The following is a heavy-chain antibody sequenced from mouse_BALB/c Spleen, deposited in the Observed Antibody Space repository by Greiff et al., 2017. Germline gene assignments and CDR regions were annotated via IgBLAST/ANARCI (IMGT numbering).Heavy chain of an antibody. CDR1: GFTFSSYY. J-gene: IGHJ3*01. V-gene: IGHV5-6-2*01. CDR3: ASYGNYDWFAY. CDR2: INSNGGST. D-gene: IGHD2-1*01. Sequence: EVQLVESGGGLVKLGGSLKLSCAASGFTFSSYYMSWVRQTPEKRLELVAAINSNGGSTYYPDTVKGRFTISRDNAKNTLYLQMSSLKSEDTALYYCASYGNYDWFAYWGQGTLVTVSA.